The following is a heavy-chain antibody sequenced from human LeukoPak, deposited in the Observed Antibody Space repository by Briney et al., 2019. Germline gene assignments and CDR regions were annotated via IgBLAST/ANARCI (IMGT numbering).Heavy chain of an antibody. CDR2: IWYDGSNK. D-gene: IGHD5-18*01. Sequence: PGRSLRLSCAASGFTFSSYGMHWVRQAPGKGLEWVAVIWYDGSNKYYADSVKGRFTISRDNSKNTLYLQMNSLRAEDTAVYYCASGSRADTAMDYFDYWGQGTLVTVSS. CDR3: ASGSRADTAMDYFDY. CDR1: GFTFSSYG. J-gene: IGHJ4*02. V-gene: IGHV3-33*01.